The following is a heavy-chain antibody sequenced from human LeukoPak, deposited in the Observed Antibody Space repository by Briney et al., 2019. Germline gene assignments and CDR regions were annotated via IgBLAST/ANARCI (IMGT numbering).Heavy chain of an antibody. Sequence: GGSLRLSCAASGFTFSNAWMSWVRQAPGKGLEWVGRIKSKTDGGTTDYAAPVKGRFTISRDDSKNTLYLQMNSLKTEDTAVYYCTTVQTRYCSSTSCRAEYFQHWGQGTLVTVSS. J-gene: IGHJ1*01. D-gene: IGHD2-2*01. CDR2: IKSKTDGGTT. CDR1: GFTFSNAW. CDR3: TTVQTRYCSSTSCRAEYFQH. V-gene: IGHV3-15*01.